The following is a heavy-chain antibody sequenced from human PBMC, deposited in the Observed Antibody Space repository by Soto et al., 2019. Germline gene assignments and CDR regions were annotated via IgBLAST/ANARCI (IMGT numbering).Heavy chain of an antibody. CDR2: VYSGGST. CDR1: GFTVSSKY. CDR3: AGGGTYTSAFFY. J-gene: IGHJ4*02. D-gene: IGHD3-16*01. Sequence: GESLKISCAASGFTVSSKYMSWVRQAPGKGLEWVSVVYSGGSTNNADSVKGRFTISRDNSKNTLFLQMESLRAEDTAVYYCAGGGTYTSAFFYWGQGTLVTVSS. V-gene: IGHV3-66*01.